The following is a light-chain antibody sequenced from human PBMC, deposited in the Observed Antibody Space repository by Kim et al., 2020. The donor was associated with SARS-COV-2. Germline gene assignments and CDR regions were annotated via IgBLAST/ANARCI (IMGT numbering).Light chain of an antibody. CDR3: SSYTSSSTWV. J-gene: IGLJ3*02. CDR1: SSDFGGYNY. Sequence: QSALTQPASVSGSPGQSITISCTGSSSDFGGYNYVSWYQQYPGKAPKLMIYDVSNRPSGVSNRFSGSKSGNTASLTISGLQAEDEADYYCSSYTSSSTWVFGGGTQLTVL. CDR2: DVS. V-gene: IGLV2-14*03.